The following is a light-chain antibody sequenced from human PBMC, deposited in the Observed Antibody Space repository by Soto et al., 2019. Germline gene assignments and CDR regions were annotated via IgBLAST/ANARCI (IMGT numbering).Light chain of an antibody. CDR3: QQRSNPSIT. Sequence: EIVLTQSPGTLSLSPGERATLSCRASQSVSSYLAWYQQKPGQAPRLLIYDASNRATGIPARFSGSGSGTDFTLTISSLEPEDFAVYYCQQRSNPSITFGQGTRLEIK. V-gene: IGKV3-11*01. CDR2: DAS. J-gene: IGKJ5*01. CDR1: QSVSSY.